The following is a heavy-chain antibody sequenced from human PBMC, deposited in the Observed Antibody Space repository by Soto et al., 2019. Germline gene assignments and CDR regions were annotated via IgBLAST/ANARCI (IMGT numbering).Heavy chain of an antibody. CDR2: ISAYNGNT. Sequence: QVQLVQSGAEVKKPGASVKVSCKASGYTFTSYGISWVRQAPGQGLEWMGWISAYNGNTNYAQKLQGRVTMTTDTATSTAYMELRSLRSDDTAVYYCARDGNLLCSSTSCYLDYWGQGTLVTVSS. D-gene: IGHD2-2*01. J-gene: IGHJ4*02. CDR3: ARDGNLLCSSTSCYLDY. V-gene: IGHV1-18*01. CDR1: GYTFTSYG.